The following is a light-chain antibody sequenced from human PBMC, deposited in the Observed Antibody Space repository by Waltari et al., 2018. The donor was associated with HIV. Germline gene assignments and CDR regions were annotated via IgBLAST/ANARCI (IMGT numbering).Light chain of an antibody. V-gene: IGKV4-1*01. CDR1: QSILSSSCNKYY. J-gene: IGKJ1*01. Sequence: DIVMTQSSTSLAVSLGGGAPIHCKSSQSILSSSCNKYYVAWYQQKPGQPPKLLIYWAFGRQGGVPDRFSGSGSGRDFTLTISSLQAEDVEVYYCQQDQRPPQTFGQGTTVEVK. CDR2: WAF. CDR3: QQDQRPPQT.